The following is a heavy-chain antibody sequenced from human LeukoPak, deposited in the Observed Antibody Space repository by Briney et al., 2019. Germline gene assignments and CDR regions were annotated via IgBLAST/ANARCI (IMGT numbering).Heavy chain of an antibody. CDR2: IYYSGSV. Sequence: SETLSLICTVSGGSINYYYWSWIGQPPGKGLEWIGYIYYSGSVNYNPCLKSRVSISVDTSKNHFSLKLSSVTAADTAVYYCARATQGAFDIWGQRKTVTVSS. V-gene: IGHV4-59*01. CDR3: ARATQGAFDI. CDR1: GGSINYYY. J-gene: IGHJ3*02.